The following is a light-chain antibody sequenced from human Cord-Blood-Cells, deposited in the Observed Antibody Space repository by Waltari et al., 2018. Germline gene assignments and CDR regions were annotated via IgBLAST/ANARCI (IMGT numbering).Light chain of an antibody. Sequence: DIQMTQSPASLSASVGDRVTITCRASQSISSYLNWYQQKPGKSPKLLIYAASSLQSGVPSRFSASRSATDFTLTISSLQPEDFATYYCQQSYSTPPYPFGQGTKLEI. CDR3: QQSYSTPPYP. CDR2: AAS. CDR1: QSISSY. V-gene: IGKV1-39*01. J-gene: IGKJ2*01.